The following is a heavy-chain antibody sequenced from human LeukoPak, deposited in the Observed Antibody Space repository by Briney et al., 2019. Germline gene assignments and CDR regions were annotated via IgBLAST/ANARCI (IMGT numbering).Heavy chain of an antibody. V-gene: IGHV3-23*01. CDR2: ISGSGGDT. J-gene: IGHJ4*02. D-gene: IGHD1-26*01. Sequence: GGSLRLSCSASGFSFSSYEMSWVRQAPGKGLEWVSAISGSGGDTYYADSVKGRFTISRDNSKNTLYLQMNSLRAEDTAVYYCAKDPWGARYFDGWGQGILVTVSS. CDR3: AKDPWGARYFDG. CDR1: GFSFSSYE.